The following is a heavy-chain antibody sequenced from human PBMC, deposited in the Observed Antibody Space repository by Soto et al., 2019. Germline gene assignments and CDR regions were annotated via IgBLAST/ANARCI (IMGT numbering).Heavy chain of an antibody. CDR3: ASAGGSGWYRNLRPAYWYFDL. Sequence: GGSLRLSCAASGFTFSSYSMSWVRQAPGKGLEWVSAISGSGGSTYYADSVKGRFTISRDNSKNTLYLQMNSLRAEDTAVYYCASAGGSGWYRNLRPAYWYFDLWGRGTLVTVSS. J-gene: IGHJ2*01. D-gene: IGHD6-19*01. CDR2: ISGSGGST. V-gene: IGHV3-23*01. CDR1: GFTFSSYS.